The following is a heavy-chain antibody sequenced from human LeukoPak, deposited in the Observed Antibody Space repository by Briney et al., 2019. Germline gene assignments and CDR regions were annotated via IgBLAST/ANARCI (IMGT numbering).Heavy chain of an antibody. CDR1: GGTFSSYA. D-gene: IGHD6-19*01. J-gene: IGHJ4*02. V-gene: IGHV1-69*13. Sequence: SVKVSCKASGGTFSSYAISWVRQAPGQGLDWMGGIIPIFGTAHYAQKFQGRVTITADESTSTAYMELSSLRSEDTAVYYCARGAAVADFAFDYWGQGTLVTVSS. CDR3: ARGAAVADFAFDY. CDR2: IIPIFGTA.